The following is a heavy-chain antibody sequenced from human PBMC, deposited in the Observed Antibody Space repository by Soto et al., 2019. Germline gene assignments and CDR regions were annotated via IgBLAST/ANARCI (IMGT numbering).Heavy chain of an antibody. Sequence: GQSLKISCQGTGYRFSSSWIGWVRQKPGKGLEWLGNVYPSDSDVRYSPAFEGQVTISADNSINTASLQLLNLKPSDTGIYYCPKGATSPFASWGQGTRVTVS. J-gene: IGHJ4*02. CDR2: VYPSDSDV. D-gene: IGHD3-16*01. CDR3: PKGATSPFAS. CDR1: GYRFSSSW. V-gene: IGHV5-51*01.